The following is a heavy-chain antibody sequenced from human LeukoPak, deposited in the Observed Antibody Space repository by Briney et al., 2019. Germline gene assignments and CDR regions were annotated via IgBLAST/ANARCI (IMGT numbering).Heavy chain of an antibody. CDR1: GFTFSSYG. D-gene: IGHD1-26*01. J-gene: IGHJ6*02. CDR2: IWYDGSNK. CDR3: ARDLYSGSYSDYYYGMDV. Sequence: GGSLRLSCAASGFTFSSYGMHWVRQAPGKGLEWVAVIWYDGSNKYNADSVKGRFTISRDNSKNTLYLQMNSLRAEDAAVYYCARDLYSGSYSDYYYGMDVWGQGTTVTVSS. V-gene: IGHV3-33*01.